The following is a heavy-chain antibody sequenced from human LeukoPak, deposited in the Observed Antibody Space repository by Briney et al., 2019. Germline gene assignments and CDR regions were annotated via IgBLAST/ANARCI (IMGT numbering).Heavy chain of an antibody. CDR1: GFTFSNYG. J-gene: IGHJ4*02. D-gene: IGHD5-24*01. CDR2: TIGTGDSK. CDR3: ASLYNDYVDY. V-gene: IGHV3-23*01. Sequence: GGSLRLSCAASGFTFSNYGMSWVRQAPGKGLEWVSGTIGTGDSKFYADPVKGRFTISRDNSRSTLYLHMNSLRVDDTAVYFCASLYNDYVDYWGQGALVTVSS.